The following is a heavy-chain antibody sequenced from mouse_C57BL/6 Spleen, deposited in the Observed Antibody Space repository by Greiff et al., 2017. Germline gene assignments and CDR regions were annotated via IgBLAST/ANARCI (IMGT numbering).Heavy chain of an antibody. CDR3: ARGGGSSPWYFDV. V-gene: IGHV1-4*01. D-gene: IGHD1-1*01. J-gene: IGHJ1*03. CDR1: GYTFTSYT. Sequence: VKLMESGAELARPGASVKMSCKASGYTFTSYTMHWVKQRPGQGLEWIGYINPSSGYTKYNQKFKDKATLTADKSSSTAYMQLSSLTSEDSAVYYCARGGGSSPWYFDVWGTGTTVTVSS. CDR2: INPSSGYT.